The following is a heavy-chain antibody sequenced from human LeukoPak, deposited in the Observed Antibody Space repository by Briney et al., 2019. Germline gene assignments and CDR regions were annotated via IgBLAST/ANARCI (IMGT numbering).Heavy chain of an antibody. CDR3: ARDGLELRGFIYFQH. V-gene: IGHV3-33*01. D-gene: IGHD1-7*01. J-gene: IGHJ1*01. Sequence: GGSLRLSCAASGFTFSSYGMHWVRQAPGKGLEWVAVIWYDGSNKFYADSAKGRFTISRDNSKNTLYLQMNCLIAEDTAVYYCARDGLELRGFIYFQHWGQGTLVTVSS. CDR2: IWYDGSNK. CDR1: GFTFSSYG.